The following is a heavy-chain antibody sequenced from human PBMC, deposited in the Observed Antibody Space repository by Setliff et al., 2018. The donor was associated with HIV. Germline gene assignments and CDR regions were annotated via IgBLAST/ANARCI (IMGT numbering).Heavy chain of an antibody. CDR2: IIPLVGVP. V-gene: IGHV1-69*10. D-gene: IGHD3-9*01. CDR1: GGSFSTYA. CDR3: ARAYDILTGYFDY. J-gene: IGHJ4*02. Sequence: SVKVSCKASGGSFSTYAISWVRQAPGQGLEWMGGIIPLVGVPIYAQEFQGRVTITADKSTTTAYIELSSLISEDTSLYYCARAYDILTGYFDYWGQGTLVTVSS.